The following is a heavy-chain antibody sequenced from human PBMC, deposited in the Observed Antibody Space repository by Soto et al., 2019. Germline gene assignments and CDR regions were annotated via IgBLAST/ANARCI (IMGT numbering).Heavy chain of an antibody. CDR2: IYYSGST. Sequence: QLQLQESDPGLVKPSETLSLTCTVSGGSISSSSYYWGWIRQPPGKGLEWIGSIYYSGSTYYNPSLKSRVTISVDTSKNQFSLKLSSVTAADTAVYYCARHPVGITFGGDIVPYYFDYWGQGTLVTVSS. V-gene: IGHV4-39*01. CDR3: ARHPVGITFGGDIVPYYFDY. D-gene: IGHD3-16*02. CDR1: GGSISSSSYY. J-gene: IGHJ4*02.